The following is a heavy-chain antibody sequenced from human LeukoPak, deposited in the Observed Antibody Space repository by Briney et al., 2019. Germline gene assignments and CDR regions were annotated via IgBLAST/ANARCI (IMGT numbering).Heavy chain of an antibody. J-gene: IGHJ3*02. CDR1: GFTVSSNY. D-gene: IGHD2-8*02. Sequence: GGSLRLSFAASGFTVSSNYMSWVRQAPGKGLEWVSVIYSGGSTYYADSVKGRFTISRDNSKNTLYLQMNSLRAEDTAVYYCARARTGRNAFDIWGQGTMVTVSS. CDR2: IYSGGST. CDR3: ARARTGRNAFDI. V-gene: IGHV3-53*01.